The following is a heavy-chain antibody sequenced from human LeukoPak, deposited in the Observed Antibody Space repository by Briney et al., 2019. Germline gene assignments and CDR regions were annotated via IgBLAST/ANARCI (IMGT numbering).Heavy chain of an antibody. J-gene: IGHJ4*02. CDR3: AKGSGQNWSTNAFSAVLFDY. V-gene: IGHV3-23*01. CDR1: GFTFSSYA. Sequence: PGGSLRLSCAASGFTFSSYAMSWVRQAPGKGLEWVSAISGSAGSTYYADSVKGRFTISRDNSKNTLYLQMNSLRAEDTAVYYCAKGSGQNWSTNAFSAVLFDYWGQGTLVTVSS. CDR2: ISGSAGST. D-gene: IGHD1-1*01.